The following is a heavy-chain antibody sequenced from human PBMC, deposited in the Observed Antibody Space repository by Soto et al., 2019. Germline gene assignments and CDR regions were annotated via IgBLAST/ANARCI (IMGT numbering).Heavy chain of an antibody. Sequence: GGSLRLSCAASGFTFTNSAMNWVRQAPGKGLEWVSTMTGSGGSTYYADSVTGRFTISRDTSKNTVYLHMNSLRAEDTAVYYCTKDVADCGGDCFSGFDSWGQGTLVTVSS. CDR3: TKDVADCGGDCFSGFDS. D-gene: IGHD2-21*02. V-gene: IGHV3-23*01. CDR1: GFTFTNSA. J-gene: IGHJ4*02. CDR2: MTGSGGST.